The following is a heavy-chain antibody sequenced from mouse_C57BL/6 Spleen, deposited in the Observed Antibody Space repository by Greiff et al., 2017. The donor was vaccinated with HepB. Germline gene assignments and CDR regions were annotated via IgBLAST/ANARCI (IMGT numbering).Heavy chain of an antibody. CDR1: GYTFTDYY. D-gene: IGHD1-1*01. CDR3: ANPYYGSSLWFAY. Sequence: VQLQQSGPELVKPGASVKISCKASGYTFTDYYMNWVKQSHGKSLEWIGDINPNNGGTSYNQKFKGKATLTVDKSSSTAYMELRSLTSEDSAVYYCANPYYGSSLWFAYWGQGTLVTVSA. CDR2: INPNNGGT. J-gene: IGHJ3*01. V-gene: IGHV1-26*01.